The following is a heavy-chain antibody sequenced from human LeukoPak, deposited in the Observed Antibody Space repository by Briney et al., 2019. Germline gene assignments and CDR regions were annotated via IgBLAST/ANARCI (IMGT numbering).Heavy chain of an antibody. J-gene: IGHJ3*01. CDR3: ATDYGEYVGY. V-gene: IGHV4-39*02. CDR1: GGSMSSSSYY. D-gene: IGHD4-17*01. CDR2: IYYSGST. Sequence: SETLSLTCTVSGGSMSSSSYYWAWFRQPPGKGLEWIGSIYYSGSTYYNPSLKSRVTISVDTSKNQFSLKLSSVTAADTAVYYCATDYGEYVGYWGQGTMVTVSS.